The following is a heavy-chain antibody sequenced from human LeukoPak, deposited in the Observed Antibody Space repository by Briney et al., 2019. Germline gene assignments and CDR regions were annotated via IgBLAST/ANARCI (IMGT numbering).Heavy chain of an antibody. J-gene: IGHJ4*02. CDR2: INQNGTEK. V-gene: IGHV3-7*01. D-gene: IGHD3-10*01. Sequence: GGSLRLSCAASGFPFSTYWMSWVRQAPGKGLEGVANINQNGTEKYYVDSVKGRFTISRDNAKNSLYLQMNSLRVEDTAVYYCAKVAKYYYGPETYYFFEQWGQGTPVTASS. CDR1: GFPFSTYW. CDR3: AKVAKYYYGPETYYFFEQ.